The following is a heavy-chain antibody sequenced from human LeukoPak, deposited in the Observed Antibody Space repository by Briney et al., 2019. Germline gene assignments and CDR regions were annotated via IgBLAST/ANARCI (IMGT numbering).Heavy chain of an antibody. Sequence: GGSLRLSCAASGFTFSSYGMHWVRQAPGKGLEWVAFIRYDGSNKYYADSVKGRFTISRDNSKNTLYLQMNSLRAEDTAVYYCAKRRTSRYYDILTGQFDYWGQGTLVTVSS. CDR2: IRYDGSNK. CDR3: AKRRTSRYYDILTGQFDY. J-gene: IGHJ4*02. V-gene: IGHV3-30*02. CDR1: GFTFSSYG. D-gene: IGHD3-9*01.